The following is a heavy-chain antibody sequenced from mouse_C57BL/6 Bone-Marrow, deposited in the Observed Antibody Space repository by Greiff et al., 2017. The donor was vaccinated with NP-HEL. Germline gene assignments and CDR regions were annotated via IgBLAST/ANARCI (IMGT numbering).Heavy chain of an antibody. D-gene: IGHD1-1*01. CDR1: GYSITSGYY. J-gene: IGHJ2*01. V-gene: IGHV3-6*01. CDR2: ISYDGSN. Sequence: EVQLQQSGPGLVKPSQSLSLTCSVTGYSITSGYYWNWIRQFPGNKLEWMGYISYDGSNNYNPSLKNRISITRDTSNNQFFLKLNSVTTEDTATYYCARGDYGSLFDYWGQGTTLTVSS. CDR3: ARGDYGSLFDY.